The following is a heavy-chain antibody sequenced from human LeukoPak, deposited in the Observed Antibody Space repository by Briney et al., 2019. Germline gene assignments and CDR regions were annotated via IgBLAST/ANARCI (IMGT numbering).Heavy chain of an antibody. Sequence: SETLSLTCTVSGGSISSYYWSWIRQPPGKGLEWIGYIYYSGSTNYNPSLKSRVTMSVDTSKNQFSLKLSSVTAADTAVYYCARHSLYYDILTGYYPWGQGTLVTVSS. CDR1: GGSISSYY. CDR2: IYYSGST. J-gene: IGHJ5*02. D-gene: IGHD3-9*01. V-gene: IGHV4-59*08. CDR3: ARHSLYYDILTGYYP.